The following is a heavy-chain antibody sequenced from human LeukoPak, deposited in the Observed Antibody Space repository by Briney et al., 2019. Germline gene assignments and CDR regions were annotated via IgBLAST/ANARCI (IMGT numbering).Heavy chain of an antibody. V-gene: IGHV4-39*02. Sequence: SETLSLTCSVSGGSISLSYYYWGWNRQPPGKALEWIGSVYYSGTTSYNPSLKSRVTISVDMSKNHFSLRLSSVTAADTAVYYCARDGPTSSWYMNTWFDPWGQGTLVTVSS. CDR1: GGSISLSYYY. CDR2: VYYSGTT. J-gene: IGHJ5*02. CDR3: ARDGPTSSWYMNTWFDP. D-gene: IGHD6-13*01.